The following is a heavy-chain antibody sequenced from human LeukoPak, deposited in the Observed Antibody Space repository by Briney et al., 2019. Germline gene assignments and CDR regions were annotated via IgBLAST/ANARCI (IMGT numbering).Heavy chain of an antibody. CDR1: GGSISSGGYY. Sequence: SETLSLTCTVSGGSISSGGYYWSWIRQPPGKGLEWIGYIYHSGSTYYNPSLKSRVTISVDTSKNQFSLKLSSVTAADTAVYYCARHAEYYYYYYMDVWGKGTTVTVSS. CDR2: IYHSGST. J-gene: IGHJ6*03. V-gene: IGHV4-30-2*01. CDR3: ARHAEYYYYYYMDV.